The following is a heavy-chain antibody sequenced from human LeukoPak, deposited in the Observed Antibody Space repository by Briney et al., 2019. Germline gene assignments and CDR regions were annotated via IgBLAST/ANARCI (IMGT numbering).Heavy chain of an antibody. Sequence: GGSLRLSCAASGFTFSSYGMHWVRQAPGKGLGWGAFIRYDGSNKYYADSVKGRFTISRDNSKNTLYLQMNSLRAEDTGVYYCAKDTTPPKAGFDPWGQRTLVTVSS. CDR3: AKDTTPPKAGFDP. D-gene: IGHD1-14*01. V-gene: IGHV3-30*02. J-gene: IGHJ5*02. CDR2: IRYDGSNK. CDR1: GFTFSSYG.